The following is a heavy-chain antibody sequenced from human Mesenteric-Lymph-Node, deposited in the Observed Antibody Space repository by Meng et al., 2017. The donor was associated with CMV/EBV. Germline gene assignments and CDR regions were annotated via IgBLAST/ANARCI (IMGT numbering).Heavy chain of an antibody. D-gene: IGHD1-26*01. CDR2: ISWDGGST. CDR1: GFTFDDYA. CDR3: AKDRRNSWELPYYYYGMDV. V-gene: IGHV3-43D*03. Sequence: GESLKISCAASGFTFDDYAMHWVRQAPGKGLEWVSLISWDGGSTYYADSVKGRFTISRDNSKNSLYLQMNSLRAEDTALYYCAKDRRNSWELPYYYYGMDVWGQGTTVTVLL. J-gene: IGHJ6*02.